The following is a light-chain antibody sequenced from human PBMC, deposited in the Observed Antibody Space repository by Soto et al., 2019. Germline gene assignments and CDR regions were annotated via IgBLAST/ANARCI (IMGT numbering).Light chain of an antibody. V-gene: IGKV3-15*01. CDR2: GAS. CDR1: QSVSRK. CDR3: QQYDKWPRT. Sequence: EIVMTQSPATLSVSPGERATLSCSASQSVSRKLAWYQQTRGQAPRLLMYGASTRATGVPARFSGSGSGTEFTRTISNLQSEDFAVYHCQQYDKWPRTFGQATKVDI. J-gene: IGKJ1*01.